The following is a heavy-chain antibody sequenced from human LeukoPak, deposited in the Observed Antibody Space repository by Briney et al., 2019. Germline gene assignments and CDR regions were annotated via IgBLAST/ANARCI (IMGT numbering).Heavy chain of an antibody. V-gene: IGHV4-4*02. CDR1: GGSISSSTW. Sequence: SGTLSLTCAVSGGSISSSTWWNWVRQPPGKGLEWIGEIYHSGSTNYNPSLKSRITISVDKSKNHFSLNLGSVTAADTAVYYCARDSPDLFCSGGNCYSFDYWGQGTLVTVSS. CDR3: ARDSPDLFCSGGNCYSFDY. D-gene: IGHD2-15*01. CDR2: IYHSGST. J-gene: IGHJ4*02.